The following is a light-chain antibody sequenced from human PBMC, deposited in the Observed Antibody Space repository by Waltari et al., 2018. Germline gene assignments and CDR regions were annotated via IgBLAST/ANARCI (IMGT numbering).Light chain of an antibody. CDR1: IPNMGKND. CDR3: ATWDSRLSVLV. J-gene: IGLJ3*02. V-gene: IGLV1-51*01. CDR2: DNN. Sequence: QSAYSPPPSVSAPPAQRVTISCSEDIPNMGKNDDSVYQHFPGTAPKLLISDNNQRPSGIPDRFSGSKSGTSATLCISGLQTGDEADYYCATWDSRLSVLVFGGGTKVTVL.